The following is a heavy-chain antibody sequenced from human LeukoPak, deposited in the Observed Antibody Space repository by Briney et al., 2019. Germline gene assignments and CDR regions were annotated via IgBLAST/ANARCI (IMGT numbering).Heavy chain of an antibody. J-gene: IGHJ4*02. CDR1: GYTFTTYY. CDR2: INPSSGST. Sequence: ASVKVSCKASGYTFTTYYMHWVRQAPGQGLKWMGIINPSSGSTSYAQKFQGRVTMTRDTSTSTVYMELSSLRSEDTAIYYCARVLGAHRYGSIDHWGQGTLVTVSS. D-gene: IGHD5-18*01. CDR3: ARVLGAHRYGSIDH. V-gene: IGHV1-46*01.